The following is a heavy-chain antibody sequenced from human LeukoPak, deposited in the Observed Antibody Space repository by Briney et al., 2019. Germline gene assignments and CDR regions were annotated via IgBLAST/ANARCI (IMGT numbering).Heavy chain of an antibody. V-gene: IGHV4-31*03. J-gene: IGHJ5*02. CDR2: TYYSGST. Sequence: PSETLSLSCTVSGGSISSGGYYWSWIRQHPGKGLEWIGYTYYSGSTYYNPSLKSRVTISVDTSKNQFSLKLGSVTAADTAVYYCARDRKPLGWFDPWGQGTLVTVSS. CDR1: GGSISSGGYY. D-gene: IGHD7-27*01. CDR3: ARDRKPLGWFDP.